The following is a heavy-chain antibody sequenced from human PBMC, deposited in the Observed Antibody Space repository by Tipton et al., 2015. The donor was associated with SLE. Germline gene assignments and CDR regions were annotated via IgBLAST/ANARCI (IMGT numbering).Heavy chain of an antibody. CDR1: GYIFTGYY. V-gene: IGHV1-2*02. D-gene: IGHD6-13*01. Sequence: QLVQSGAKVKQPGASVKVSCKASGYIFTGYYMHWVRQAPGQGLEWMGWINPSSGGTNYAQKFQGRVNMTSDTSVRTSDMELNRLRSDDTAVYYCARIRRFSSSWYDFWGQGTLVTVSS. CDR2: INPSSGGT. CDR3: ARIRRFSSSWYDF. J-gene: IGHJ5*01.